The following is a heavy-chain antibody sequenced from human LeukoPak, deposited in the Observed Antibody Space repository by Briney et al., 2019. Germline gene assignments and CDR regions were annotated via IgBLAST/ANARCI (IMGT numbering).Heavy chain of an antibody. D-gene: IGHD3-3*01. Sequence: AGGSLRLSCAASGFTFSSYWMSLVRQAPGKGLEWVANIKQDGSEKYYVDSVKGRFTISRDNAKNSLYLQMNSLRAEDTAVYYCARDSMEWAVSPVDYWGQGTLVTVSS. CDR1: GFTFSSYW. J-gene: IGHJ4*02. CDR2: IKQDGSEK. CDR3: ARDSMEWAVSPVDY. V-gene: IGHV3-7*01.